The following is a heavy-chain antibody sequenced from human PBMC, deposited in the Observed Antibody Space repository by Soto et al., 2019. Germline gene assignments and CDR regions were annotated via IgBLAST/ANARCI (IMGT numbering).Heavy chain of an antibody. CDR2: IIPMFGSP. D-gene: IGHD6-19*01. Sequence: QVQLVQSGAEVKKAGSSVKVSCKASGGTLNTNAISWVRQAPGQGLEWMGAIIPMFGSPKYAQKFLGRVTIIADNPTSTIYMEMITLTSADTAVYYCARGGFVAGLYNAMDAWGQGTTVAVSS. CDR3: ARGGFVAGLYNAMDA. V-gene: IGHV1-69*06. J-gene: IGHJ6*02. CDR1: GGTLNTNA.